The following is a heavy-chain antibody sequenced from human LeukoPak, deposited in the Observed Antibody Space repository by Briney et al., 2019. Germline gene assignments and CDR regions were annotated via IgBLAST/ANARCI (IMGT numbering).Heavy chain of an antibody. J-gene: IGHJ3*02. CDR1: GGSVSSGTYY. Sequence: SETLSLTCTVFGGSVSSGTYYWAWIRQPPGKGLEWIGSIFHSGSTYYNPSLTSRVTISVDTSKNQFSLRLSSVTAADTAVYYCAKPSSSSYLRVAFDIWGQGTMVTVSS. CDR3: AKPSSSSYLRVAFDI. CDR2: IFHSGST. D-gene: IGHD2-8*01. V-gene: IGHV4-39*01.